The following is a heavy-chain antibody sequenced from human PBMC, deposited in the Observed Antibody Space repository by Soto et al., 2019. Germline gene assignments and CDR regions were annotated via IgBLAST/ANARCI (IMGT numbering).Heavy chain of an antibody. D-gene: IGHD1-26*01. CDR3: ARRENSGSYYHYYDYGMYV. CDR1: GVTFSSYA. V-gene: IGHV1-69*01. J-gene: IGHJ6*02. CDR2: IIPIFGTA. Sequence: QVQLVQSGAEVKKPGSSVKVSCKASGVTFSSYAISWVRQAPGQGLEWMGGIIPIFGTANYAQKFQGRVTITADEYTSTAYMELSSLRSEDTAVYYCARRENSGSYYHYYDYGMYVWGQGTTVTVSS.